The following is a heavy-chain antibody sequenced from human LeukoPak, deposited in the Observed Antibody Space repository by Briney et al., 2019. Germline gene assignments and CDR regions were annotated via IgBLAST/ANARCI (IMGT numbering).Heavy chain of an antibody. J-gene: IGHJ4*02. CDR3: ARGLKGP. CDR2: INHSGST. Sequence: SETLSLTCAVYGGSFSGYYWSWIRQSPGKGLEWIGEINHSGSTNYNPSLKSRVTISVDTSKNQFSLKLSSVTAADTAVYYCARGLKGPWGQGTLVTVSS. CDR1: GGSFSGYY. V-gene: IGHV4-34*01.